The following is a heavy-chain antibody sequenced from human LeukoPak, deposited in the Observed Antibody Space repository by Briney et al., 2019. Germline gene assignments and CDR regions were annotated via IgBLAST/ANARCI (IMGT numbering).Heavy chain of an antibody. D-gene: IGHD2-15*01. CDR3: ARGLVVAATPFDY. J-gene: IGHJ4*02. CDR1: GFTFSSYA. CDR2: ISYDGSNK. Sequence: GGSLRLSCAASGFTFSSYAMHWVRQAPGKGLEWVAVISYDGSNKYYADSVKGRFTISRDNSKNTLYLQMNSLRAEGTAVYYCARGLVVAATPFDYWGQGTLVTVSS. V-gene: IGHV3-30*04.